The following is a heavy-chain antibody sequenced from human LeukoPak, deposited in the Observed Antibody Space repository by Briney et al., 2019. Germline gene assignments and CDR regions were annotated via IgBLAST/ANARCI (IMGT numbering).Heavy chain of an antibody. CDR1: GFTFSTYG. V-gene: IGHV3-30*02. Sequence: GGSLRLSCAASGFTFSTYGMHWVRQAPGKGLEWVTFIRYDGRNKYYADSVKGRFTISRDNSKNTVYMQMNSLRTEDTAIYYCAKDPNGDYVGAFDFWGQGTMVSVSS. CDR3: AKDPNGDYVGAFDF. D-gene: IGHD4-17*01. CDR2: IRYDGRNK. J-gene: IGHJ3*01.